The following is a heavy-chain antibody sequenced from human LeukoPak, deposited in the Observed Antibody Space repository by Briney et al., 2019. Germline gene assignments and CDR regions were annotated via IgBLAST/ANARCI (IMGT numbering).Heavy chain of an antibody. D-gene: IGHD1-1*01. V-gene: IGHV4-4*07. CDR3: ARQGTGTTPDRPFYYYYGMDV. Sequence: SETLSLTCTVSGGSISSYYWSWIRQPAGKGLEWIGRIYTSGSTNYNPSLKSRVTMSVDTSKNQFSLKLSSVTAADTAVYYCARQGTGTTPDRPFYYYYGMDVWGQGTTVTVSS. CDR2: IYTSGST. CDR1: GGSISSYY. J-gene: IGHJ6*02.